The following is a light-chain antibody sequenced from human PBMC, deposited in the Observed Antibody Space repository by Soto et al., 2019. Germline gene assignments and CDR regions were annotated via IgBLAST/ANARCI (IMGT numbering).Light chain of an antibody. Sequence: EIVMTQSPGTLSLSPGERATLSCRASQSVSSSYLAWYQQKPGQAPRILIYGASSRATGIPDRFSGSGSGTDFTLTISRLEPEEFAVYYCQQYGSSPRTFGRGTKVEIK. J-gene: IGKJ1*01. CDR2: GAS. CDR1: QSVSSSY. V-gene: IGKV3-20*01. CDR3: QQYGSSPRT.